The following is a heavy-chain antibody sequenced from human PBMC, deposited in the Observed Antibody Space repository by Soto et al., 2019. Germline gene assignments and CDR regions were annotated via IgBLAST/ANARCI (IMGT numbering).Heavy chain of an antibody. CDR3: ARRYGSGSHPWFHP. CDR1: GYSFITYG. D-gene: IGHD3-10*01. Sequence: QVQLVQSGAEVKKSGASVRVSCKASGYSFITYGIAWVRQAPGQGLEWMGWIDAYTAKTDYAQKFQGRVTMTTDTSTSTAYMDLRSLTSDDTAFYYCARRYGSGSHPWFHPWGQGTLVTVSS. J-gene: IGHJ5*02. V-gene: IGHV1-18*01. CDR2: IDAYTAKT.